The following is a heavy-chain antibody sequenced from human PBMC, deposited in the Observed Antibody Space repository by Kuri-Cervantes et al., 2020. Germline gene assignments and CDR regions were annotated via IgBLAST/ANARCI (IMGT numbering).Heavy chain of an antibody. J-gene: IGHJ3*02. D-gene: IGHD5-18*01. CDR3: ARWADTGDAFDI. CDR2: YTGNNK. V-gene: IGHV3-30*15. CDR1: GYTFTGYY. Sequence: SCKASGYTFTGYYMHWVRQAPGQGLEWVAYTGNNKYSADSVKGRFTISRDNSKSTLYLEMSSLRGEDTAVYYCARWADTGDAFDIWGQGTMVTVSS.